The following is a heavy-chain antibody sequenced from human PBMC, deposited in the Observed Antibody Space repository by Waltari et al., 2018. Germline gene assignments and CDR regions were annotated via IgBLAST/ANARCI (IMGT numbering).Heavy chain of an antibody. CDR1: GGRFNYYI. CDR3: VRDEGQSEVFDT. Sequence: QVQLVQSGAAMKKPGSSVRISCTGSGGRFNYYILSWVRQAPGQGLEWMGRAVPSLGKTKSAPKFQGRLTMTADKSTPTGYMELARLTAEDTAIYYCVRDEGQSEVFDTWGQGTLVTVSS. V-gene: IGHV1-69*08. CDR2: AVPSLGKT. D-gene: IGHD3-22*01. J-gene: IGHJ5*02.